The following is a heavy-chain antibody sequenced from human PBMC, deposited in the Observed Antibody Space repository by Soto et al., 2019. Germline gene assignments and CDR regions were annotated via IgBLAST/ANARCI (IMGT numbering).Heavy chain of an antibody. D-gene: IGHD5-18*01. CDR3: AHLPWQHLWPRAPVVY. J-gene: IGHJ4*02. CDR2: IFWDDDK. V-gene: IGHV2-5*02. Sequence: QITLKESGPPLVKPTQTLTLTCTFSGFSLSSSGVGVGWIRQPPGEALEWLGIIFWDDDKRYSPSLKSRVTITKDPSKNQLVLTMTNMDLVDTATYYCAHLPWQHLWPRAPVVYWGQGTPVTVSS. CDR1: GFSLSSSGVG.